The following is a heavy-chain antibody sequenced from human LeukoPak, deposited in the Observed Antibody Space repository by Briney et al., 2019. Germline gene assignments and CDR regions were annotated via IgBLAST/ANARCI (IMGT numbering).Heavy chain of an antibody. Sequence: PGGSLRLSCGDSTFNFSDYGMHWVRQAPGKGLEWLALISYDGRTKFYADSLKGRFTISRDISKNTLYLQINSLRPEDTAFYYCAKSASGNYKTWGPNDYWGQGTLVTVSS. CDR1: TFNFSDYG. J-gene: IGHJ4*02. CDR2: ISYDGRTK. D-gene: IGHD3-10*01. V-gene: IGHV3-30*18. CDR3: AKSASGNYKTWGPNDY.